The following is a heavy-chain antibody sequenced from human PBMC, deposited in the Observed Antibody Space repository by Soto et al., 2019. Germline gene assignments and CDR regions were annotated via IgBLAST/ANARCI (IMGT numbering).Heavy chain of an antibody. CDR1: GFTFSDYY. Sequence: PGGSLRLSCAASGFTFSDYYMSWIRQAPGKGLEWVSYISSSGSTIYYADSVKVRFTISRDNAKNSLYLQMNSLRAEDTAVYYCASLSPNWNYAIDYWGQGTLVTVSS. J-gene: IGHJ4*02. CDR3: ASLSPNWNYAIDY. V-gene: IGHV3-11*01. D-gene: IGHD1-7*01. CDR2: ISSSGSTI.